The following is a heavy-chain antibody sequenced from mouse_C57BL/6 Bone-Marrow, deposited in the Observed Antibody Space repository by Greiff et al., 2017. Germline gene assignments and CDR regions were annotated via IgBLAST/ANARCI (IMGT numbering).Heavy chain of an antibody. J-gene: IGHJ3*01. V-gene: IGHV1-64*01. CDR1: GYTFTSYW. CDR3: AHDGYYVY. CDR2: IHPNSGST. Sequence: VKLQQPGAELVKPGASVKLSCKASGYTFTSYWMHWVEQRPGQGLEWIGMIHPNSGSTNYNEKFKSKATLTVDKSTSTAYMQLSSLTSEDSAVSYFAHDGYYVYWGQGTLVTVSA. D-gene: IGHD2-3*01.